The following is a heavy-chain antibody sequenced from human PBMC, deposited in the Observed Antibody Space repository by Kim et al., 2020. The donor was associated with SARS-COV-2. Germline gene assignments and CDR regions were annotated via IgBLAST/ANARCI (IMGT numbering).Heavy chain of an antibody. CDR1: GFTFSDYY. V-gene: IGHV3-11*04. D-gene: IGHD6-13*01. CDR3: ARDARGMGGYYYYGMDV. J-gene: IGHJ6*02. Sequence: GGSLRLSCAASGFTFSDYYMSWIRQAPGKGLEWVSYIRSSGSTIYYADSVKGRFTISRDKAKNSLYLQMNSLRAEDTAVYYCARDARGMGGYYYYGMDVWGQGTTVTVSS. CDR2: IRSSGSTI.